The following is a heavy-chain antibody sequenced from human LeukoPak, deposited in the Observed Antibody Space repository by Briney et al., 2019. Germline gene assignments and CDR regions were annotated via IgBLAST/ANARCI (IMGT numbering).Heavy chain of an antibody. Sequence: GGSLRLSCAASGFTFSSYSMNWVRQAPGKGLEWVSYISSSSSTIYYADSVKGRFTISRDNAKNSLYLQMNSLRAEDTAVYYCALISSSSADYWGQGTLVTVSS. J-gene: IGHJ4*02. D-gene: IGHD6-6*01. CDR2: ISSSSSTI. CDR1: GFTFSSYS. CDR3: ALISSSSADY. V-gene: IGHV3-48*01.